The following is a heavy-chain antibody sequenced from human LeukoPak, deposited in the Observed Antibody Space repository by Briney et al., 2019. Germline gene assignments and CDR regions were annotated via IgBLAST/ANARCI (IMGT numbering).Heavy chain of an antibody. CDR1: GYSFTSYW. D-gene: IGHD1-26*01. CDR2: IYPGDSDT. CDR3: ARHGSWGISGSYPNYYYYMDV. V-gene: IGHV5-51*01. Sequence: NRGESLKISCKGSGYSFTSYWIGCARQMPGKGLEWMGIIYPGDSDTRYSPSFQGQVTISADKAISTAYLQWSSLKASDTAMYYCARHGSWGISGSYPNYYYYMDVWGKGTTVTVFS. J-gene: IGHJ6*03.